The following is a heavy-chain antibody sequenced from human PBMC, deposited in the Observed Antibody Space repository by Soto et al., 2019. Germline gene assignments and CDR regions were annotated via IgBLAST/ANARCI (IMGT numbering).Heavy chain of an antibody. CDR1: GYTFTSYG. CDR3: ARDWGSLGYCSSTSCYYFDY. V-gene: IGHV1-18*01. CDR2: ISAYNGNT. D-gene: IGHD2-2*01. Sequence: ASLKVSCKASGYTFTSYGISWVRQAPGQGLEWMGWISAYNGNTNYAQKLQGRVTMTTDTSTSTAYMELRSLRSDDTAVYYCARDWGSLGYCSSTSCYYFDYWGQGTLVTVSS. J-gene: IGHJ4*02.